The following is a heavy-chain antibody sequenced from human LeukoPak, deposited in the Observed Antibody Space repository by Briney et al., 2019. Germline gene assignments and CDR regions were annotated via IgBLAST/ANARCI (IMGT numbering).Heavy chain of an antibody. CDR1: GFTFSSYA. J-gene: IGHJ4*02. Sequence: GGSLRLSCAASGFTFSSYAMHWVRQAPGKGLEWVAVISYDGSNKYYADSVKGRFTISRDNAKNSLYLQMNSLRAEDTAVYYCARDLSSSGYYYFDYWGQGTLVTVSS. D-gene: IGHD3-22*01. V-gene: IGHV3-30*07. CDR3: ARDLSSSGYYYFDY. CDR2: ISYDGSNK.